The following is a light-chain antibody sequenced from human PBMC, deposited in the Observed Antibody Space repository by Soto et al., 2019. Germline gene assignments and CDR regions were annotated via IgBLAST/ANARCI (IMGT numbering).Light chain of an antibody. Sequence: EIVLTQSPATLSLSPGERATLSCRASQSVSSYLAWYQHKPGLAPRLLVYGASRRATGIPDRFSGSGSGTDFTLTISSLQSEDFAVYYCQHYNNWPPWTFGQGTKVDIK. CDR1: QSVSSY. CDR3: QHYNNWPPWT. J-gene: IGKJ1*01. V-gene: IGKV3D-15*01. CDR2: GAS.